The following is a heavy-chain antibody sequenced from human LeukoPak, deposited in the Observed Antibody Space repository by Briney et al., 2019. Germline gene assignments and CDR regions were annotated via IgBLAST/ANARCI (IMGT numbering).Heavy chain of an antibody. D-gene: IGHD2-15*01. CDR1: GYTFTDCY. V-gene: IGHV1-2*02. CDR2: INPNDGDT. J-gene: IGHJ4*02. Sequence: GASVKVSCKASGYTFTDCYMHWVRQAPGQGFEWMGWINPNDGDTNYAQKFQGRVTMTRDTSISTAHMEVSRLRSDDTAVYYCARANFLYRSGSTCLFDYWGQGTLVTVSS. CDR3: ARANFLYRSGSTCLFDY.